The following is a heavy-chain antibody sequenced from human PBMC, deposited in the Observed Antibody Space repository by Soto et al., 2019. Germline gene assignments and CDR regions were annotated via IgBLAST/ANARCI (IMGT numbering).Heavy chain of an antibody. Sequence: SETLSLTCTVSGGSMSRYYWTWIRQPPGKGLEWIGNIHYTGSTNYNPSLKSRVTILLGTSTSQFSLKVSSVTAADTAVYYCARDLTISSTDGPLDPWGHGTLVTVSA. CDR3: ARDLTISSTDGPLDP. CDR2: IHYTGST. D-gene: IGHD1-1*01. CDR1: GGSMSRYY. V-gene: IGHV4-59*01. J-gene: IGHJ5*02.